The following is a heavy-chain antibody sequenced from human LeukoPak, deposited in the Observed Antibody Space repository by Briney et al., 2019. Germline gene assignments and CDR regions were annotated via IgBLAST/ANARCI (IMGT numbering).Heavy chain of an antibody. D-gene: IGHD3-10*01. CDR2: MNPNSGNT. CDR3: AIFYGSRSEYYYYMDV. Sequence: ASVKVSCKASGYTFTSYDINWVRQATGQGLEWMGWMNPNSGNTGYAQKFQGRVTMTRNTSISTAYMELSSLRSEDTAVYYCAIFYGSRSEYYYYMDVWGKGTTVTVSS. CDR1: GYTFTSYD. J-gene: IGHJ6*03. V-gene: IGHV1-8*01.